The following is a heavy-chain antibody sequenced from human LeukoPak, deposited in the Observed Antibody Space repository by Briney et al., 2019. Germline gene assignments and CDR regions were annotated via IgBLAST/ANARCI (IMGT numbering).Heavy chain of an antibody. CDR3: ARTGYGGYFFDY. CDR2: ISDRSSII. V-gene: IGHV3-48*02. Sequence: GGSVRLSCEASEFTFSSYRMNWVRQAPGKGLEWVSYISDRSSIIYYADSVKGRFTISRDNAKNSLYLQMSTLRDEDTAVYYCARTGYGGYFFDYWGQGALVTVSS. D-gene: IGHD3-10*01. CDR1: EFTFSSYR. J-gene: IGHJ4*02.